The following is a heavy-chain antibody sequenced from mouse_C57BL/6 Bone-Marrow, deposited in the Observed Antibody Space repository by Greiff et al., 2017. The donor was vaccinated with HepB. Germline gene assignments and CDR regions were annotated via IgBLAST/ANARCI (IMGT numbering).Heavy chain of an antibody. Sequence: QVQLQQPGAELVKPGASVKMSCKASGYTFTSYWITWVKQRPGQGLEWIGDIYPGSGSTNYNEKFKSKATLTVDTSSSTACMQLSSLTSEDSAVYYCARDLLTTVVYFDVWGTGTTVTVSS. CDR3: ARDLLTTVVYFDV. CDR1: GYTFTSYW. CDR2: IYPGSGST. J-gene: IGHJ1*03. D-gene: IGHD1-1*01. V-gene: IGHV1-55*01.